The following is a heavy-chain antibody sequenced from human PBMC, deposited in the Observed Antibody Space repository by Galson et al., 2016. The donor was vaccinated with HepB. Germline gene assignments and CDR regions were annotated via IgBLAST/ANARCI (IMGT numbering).Heavy chain of an antibody. CDR3: ARDLKQRDEHSDLYYYCGLDV. Sequence: SLRLSCAASGFTFNNYAMNWVRQAPGKGLEWVSLISRRSSHIYYADSVKGRFTISRDNAKNSLSLQMNNLTAEDTAVYYCARDLKQRDEHSDLYYYCGLDVWGQGTTVTVSS. CDR2: ISRRSSHI. D-gene: IGHD3-9*01. CDR1: GFTFNNYA. J-gene: IGHJ6*02. V-gene: IGHV3-21*01.